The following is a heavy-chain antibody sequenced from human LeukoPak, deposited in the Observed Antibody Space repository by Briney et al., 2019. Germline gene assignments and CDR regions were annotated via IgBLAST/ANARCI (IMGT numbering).Heavy chain of an antibody. Sequence: SQTLSLTCTVSGGSISSGGYYWRWIRQHPGKGLEWIGYIYYSGSTYYNPSLKSRVTISVDTSKNQFSLKLSSVTAADTAVYYCASASDYGDYVGYWGQGTLVTVSS. V-gene: IGHV4-31*03. CDR1: GGSISSGGYY. CDR3: ASASDYGDYVGY. D-gene: IGHD4-17*01. J-gene: IGHJ4*02. CDR2: IYYSGST.